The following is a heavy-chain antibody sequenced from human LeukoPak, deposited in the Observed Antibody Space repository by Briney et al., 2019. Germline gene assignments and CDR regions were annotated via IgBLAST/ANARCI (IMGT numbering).Heavy chain of an antibody. CDR3: GLAAYFYDSSGYDDAFDI. CDR2: ISSNGGST. Sequence: AGGSLRLSCSASGFNFNNYAMNWVRQAPGKGLEYVSAISSNGGSTYYADSVKGRCTISRDNSKNTLYLQMSSLRAEDTAVYYCGLAAYFYDSSGYDDAFDIWGQGTMVIVSS. J-gene: IGHJ3*02. V-gene: IGHV3-64D*08. CDR1: GFNFNNYA. D-gene: IGHD3-22*01.